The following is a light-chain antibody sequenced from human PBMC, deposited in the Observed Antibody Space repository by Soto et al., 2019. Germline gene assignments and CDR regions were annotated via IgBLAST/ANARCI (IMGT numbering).Light chain of an antibody. J-gene: IGKJ4*01. V-gene: IGKV3-11*01. CDR3: LHRYNWPLT. CDR2: DAS. Sequence: EIVLTQFPATLSLSPGERATLSCRASQSVSSYLAWYQHKPGQAPRLLIYDASNRATGIPARFSGSGSGTDFTLTISRLEPADFAVYYCLHRYNWPLTFGGGTKVEIK. CDR1: QSVSSY.